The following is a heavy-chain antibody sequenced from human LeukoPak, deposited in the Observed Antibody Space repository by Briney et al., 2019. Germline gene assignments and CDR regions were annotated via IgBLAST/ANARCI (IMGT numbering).Heavy chain of an antibody. V-gene: IGHV3-23*01. CDR2: ITGSGSTT. CDR3: AKDGRLQYYYDFTDPEKRFDS. D-gene: IGHD3-22*01. Sequence: QTGGSLRLSCAASGFIFRNYAMTWVRQAPGKGLEWVSSITGSGSTTYYADSVKGRSTISRDNFKNTLYLQMSSLRAEDTAVYYCAKDGRLQYYYDFTDPEKRFDSWGQGTLVTVSS. J-gene: IGHJ5*01. CDR1: GFIFRNYA.